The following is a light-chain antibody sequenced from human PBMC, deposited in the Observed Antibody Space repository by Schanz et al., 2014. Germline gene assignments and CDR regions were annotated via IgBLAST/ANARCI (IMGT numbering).Light chain of an antibody. J-gene: IGKJ1*01. V-gene: IGKV3D-15*01. CDR2: DAS. CDR3: HQYNNWPRT. CDR1: QSVSSN. Sequence: EIVLTQSPGTLSVSPGERATLSCRASQSVSSNLAWYQQKPGQAPRLLIYDASSRATGIPDRFSGSGSGTEFTLTISSLQSEDFALYYCHQYNNWPRTFGQGTKVEIK.